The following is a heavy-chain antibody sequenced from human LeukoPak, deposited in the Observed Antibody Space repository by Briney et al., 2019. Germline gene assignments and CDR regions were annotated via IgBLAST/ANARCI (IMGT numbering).Heavy chain of an antibody. CDR2: IRGNGAGT. Sequence: GGSLRLSCVASGFTFAAYPMHWVRQVPGKGLEWVSLIRGNGAGTFYTDSVKGRFTISRDNSKNTLYLQMNSLTTDDTALYYCARDPGGSGSARAANLFDPWGQGTLVTVSS. D-gene: IGHD3-10*01. CDR3: ARDPGGSGSARAANLFDP. V-gene: IGHV3-43*02. J-gene: IGHJ5*02. CDR1: GFTFAAYP.